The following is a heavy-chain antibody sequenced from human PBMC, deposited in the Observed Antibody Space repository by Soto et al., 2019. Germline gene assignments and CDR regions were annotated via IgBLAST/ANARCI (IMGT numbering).Heavy chain of an antibody. D-gene: IGHD2-15*01. V-gene: IGHV3-23*01. J-gene: IGHJ4*02. CDR2: ISGSGGST. Sequence: PGRSLRLSCAASGFTFSSYAMSWVRQAPGKGLEWVSAISGSGGSTYYADSVKGRFTISRDNSKNTLYLQMNSLRAEDTAVYYCAISVVVSVDSDYWGEGTLVTGSS. CDR1: GFTFSSYA. CDR3: AISVVVSVDSDY.